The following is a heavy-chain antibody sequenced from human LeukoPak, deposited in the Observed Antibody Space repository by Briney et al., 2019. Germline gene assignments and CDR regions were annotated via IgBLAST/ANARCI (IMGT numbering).Heavy chain of an antibody. CDR1: GGSISSHY. Sequence: PSETLSLTCTVSGGSISSHYWSWIRQPPGKGLEWIGEINHSGSTNYNPSLKSRVTISVDTSKNQFSLKLSSVTAADTAVYYCARFRRYYGSGSYCTPSLDYWGQGTLVTVSS. CDR2: INHSGST. J-gene: IGHJ4*02. CDR3: ARFRRYYGSGSYCTPSLDY. V-gene: IGHV4-34*01. D-gene: IGHD3-10*01.